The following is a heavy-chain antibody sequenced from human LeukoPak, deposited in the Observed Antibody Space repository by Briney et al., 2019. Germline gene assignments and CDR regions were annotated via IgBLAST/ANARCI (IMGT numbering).Heavy chain of an antibody. CDR1: GFTVSSNY. CDR3: ARERIYFGSGGDLTDARPFYYYGMDV. Sequence: GGSLRLSCAASGFTVSSNYMSWVRQAPGKGLEWVSVIYSGGSTYYSDSVKGRFTISRDNSKNTLYLQMNSLRAEDTAVYYCARERIYFGSGGDLTDARPFYYYGMDVWGQGTTVTVSS. CDR2: IYSGGST. J-gene: IGHJ6*02. V-gene: IGHV3-53*01. D-gene: IGHD3-10*01.